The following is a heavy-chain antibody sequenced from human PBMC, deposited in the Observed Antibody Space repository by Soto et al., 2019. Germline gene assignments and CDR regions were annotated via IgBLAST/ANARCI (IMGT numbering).Heavy chain of an antibody. CDR3: ERDPHEYWTSYWFDP. CDR1: GGTFSSHA. J-gene: IGHJ5*02. CDR2: IIPIFGTA. Sequence: AAVKCSCKASGGTFSSHAISWVRQAPGQGLDWMGGIIPIFGTANYAQKFQGRVTITADESTGTAYMELSSMRSDDTAWYSCERDPHEYWTSYWFDPWGHGTLDTVSS. D-gene: IGHD3-3*01. V-gene: IGHV1-69*13.